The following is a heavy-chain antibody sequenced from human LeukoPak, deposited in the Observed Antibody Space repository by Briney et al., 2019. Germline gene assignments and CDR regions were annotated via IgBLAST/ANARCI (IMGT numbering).Heavy chain of an antibody. CDR1: GFTFDDYT. CDR2: ISLDGGST. CDR3: AREAVVPAPTRGYYYYMDV. J-gene: IGHJ6*03. V-gene: IGHV3-43*01. Sequence: GGSLRLSCAASGFTFDDYTMHWVRQAPGKGLEWVSLISLDGGSTYYADSVKGRFTISRDNAKNSLYLQMNSLRAEDTAVYYCAREAVVPAPTRGYYYYMDVWGKGTTVTVSS. D-gene: IGHD2-2*01.